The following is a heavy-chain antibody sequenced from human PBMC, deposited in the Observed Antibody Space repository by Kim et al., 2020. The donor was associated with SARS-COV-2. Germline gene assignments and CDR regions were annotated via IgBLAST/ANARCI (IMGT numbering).Heavy chain of an antibody. D-gene: IGHD3-22*01. CDR2: IYYSGST. CDR1: GGSISSSSYY. V-gene: IGHV4-39*01. CDR3: ASGRIVVVIRPFDY. J-gene: IGHJ4*02. Sequence: SETLSLTCTVSGGSISSSSYYWGWIRQPPGKGLEWIGSIYYSGSTYYNPSLKSRVTISVDTSKNQFSLKLSSVTAADTAVYYCASGRIVVVIRPFDYWGQGTLVTVSS.